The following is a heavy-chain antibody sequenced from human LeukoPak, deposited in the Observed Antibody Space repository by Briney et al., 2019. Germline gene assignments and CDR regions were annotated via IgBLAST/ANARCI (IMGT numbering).Heavy chain of an antibody. V-gene: IGHV1-69*04. D-gene: IGHD4-17*01. Sequence: ASVKVSCKASGGTFSSYAISWVRQAPGQGLEWMGRIIPILGIANYAQKFQGRVTITADKSTSTAYMELSSLRSEDTAVYYCARVDPTDYERLDYWGQGTLVTVSS. J-gene: IGHJ4*02. CDR1: GGTFSSYA. CDR2: IIPILGIA. CDR3: ARVDPTDYERLDY.